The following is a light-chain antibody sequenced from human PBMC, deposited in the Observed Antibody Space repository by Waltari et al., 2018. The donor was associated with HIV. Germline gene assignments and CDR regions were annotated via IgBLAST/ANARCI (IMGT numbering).Light chain of an antibody. CDR1: RSYLGVYNS. CDR2: EVS. CDR3: SFYGGSNILV. J-gene: IGLJ2*01. Sequence: QSALTQPPSASGSPGQSVPISCTGARSYLGVYNSVSWYQQRPGKAPKVIISEVSKRSSGVPNRLSGSTSGNTASLTVSGLQADDEAEYFCSFYGGSNILVFGGGTKLTVL. V-gene: IGLV2-8*01.